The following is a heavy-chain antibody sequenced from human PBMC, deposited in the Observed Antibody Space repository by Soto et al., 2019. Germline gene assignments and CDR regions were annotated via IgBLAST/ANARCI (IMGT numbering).Heavy chain of an antibody. V-gene: IGHV3-33*01. CDR2: IWYDGSNK. Sequence: GGSLRLSCAASGFTFSSYGMHWVRQAPGKGLEWVAVIWYDGSNKYYADSVKGRFTISRDNSKNTLYLQMNSLRAEDTAVYYCARIYSSNFGAFDIWGQGTMVTVSS. CDR3: ARIYSSNFGAFDI. D-gene: IGHD6-13*01. CDR1: GFTFSSYG. J-gene: IGHJ3*02.